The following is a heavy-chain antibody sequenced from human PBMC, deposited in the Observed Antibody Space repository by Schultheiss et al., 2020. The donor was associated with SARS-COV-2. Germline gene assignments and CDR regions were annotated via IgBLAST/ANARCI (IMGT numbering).Heavy chain of an antibody. CDR3: ARDPSLLWFGDPSLDY. J-gene: IGHJ4*02. CDR1: GFTFSSYA. CDR2: ISYDGSNK. Sequence: GGSLRLSCAASGFTFSSYAMHWVRQAPGKGLEWVAVISYDGSNKYYADSVKGRFTISRDNSKNTLYLQMNSLRAEDTAVYYCARDPSLLWFGDPSLDYWGQGTLVTVSS. V-gene: IGHV3-30-3*01. D-gene: IGHD3-10*01.